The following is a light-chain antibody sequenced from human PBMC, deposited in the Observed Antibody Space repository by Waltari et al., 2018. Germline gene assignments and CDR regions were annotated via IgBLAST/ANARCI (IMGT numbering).Light chain of an antibody. CDR1: QSVSSY. CDR3: QQRSNWPLT. J-gene: IGKJ4*01. V-gene: IGKV3-11*01. Sequence: EIVLTQSPATLSLSPGERATLSCRASQSVSSYLAWYQQKPGQAPRLLIYDASNRATGIPARFSCSGSGTDFTLTISSLEPEDFAVYYCQQRSNWPLTFGGGTQVEIK. CDR2: DAS.